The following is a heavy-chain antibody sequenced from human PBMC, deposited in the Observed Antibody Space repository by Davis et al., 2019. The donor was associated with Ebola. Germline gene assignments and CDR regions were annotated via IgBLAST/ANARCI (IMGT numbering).Heavy chain of an antibody. CDR1: GFTFSSYA. CDR2: INSDGSST. CDR3: ARALLGVNYYYYGMDV. V-gene: IGHV3-74*01. D-gene: IGHD2-8*02. Sequence: HTGGSLRLSCAASGFTFSSYAMSWVRQAPGKGLEWVSAINSDGSSTSYADSVKGRFTISRDNAKNTLYLQMNSLRAEDTAVYYCARALLGVNYYYYGMDVWGQGTTVTVSS. J-gene: IGHJ6*02.